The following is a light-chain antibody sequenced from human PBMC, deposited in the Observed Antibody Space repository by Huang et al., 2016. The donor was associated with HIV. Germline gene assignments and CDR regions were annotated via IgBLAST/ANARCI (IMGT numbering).Light chain of an antibody. CDR2: DGS. J-gene: IGKJ2*01. CDR1: QSIRSN. Sequence: EIVLTQSPATLSVSPGERVTLSCSASQSIRSNLAWFQQKPCQAPRLLIYDGSTRATGGPARFSGRASGTAFTLTISSLQSEDLAVYFCHQYNKWHSFGQGTKLDI. V-gene: IGKV3-15*01. CDR3: HQYNKWHS.